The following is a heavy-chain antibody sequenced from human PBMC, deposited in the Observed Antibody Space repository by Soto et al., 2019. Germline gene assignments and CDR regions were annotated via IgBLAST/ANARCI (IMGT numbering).Heavy chain of an antibody. D-gene: IGHD3-10*01. V-gene: IGHV3-48*02. J-gene: IGHJ4*02. Sequence: EVQLVESGGGLVQPGGSLRLSCAASGFSFSSHSMNWVRQAPGMGLEWVSYIDRRSDTIYYADSVKGRFTISRDNAKYSLYLQLNSMRDADTAVYYCARYGSGSNLKDPFDYWGQGTLVTVSS. CDR2: IDRRSDTI. CDR3: ARYGSGSNLKDPFDY. CDR1: GFSFSSHS.